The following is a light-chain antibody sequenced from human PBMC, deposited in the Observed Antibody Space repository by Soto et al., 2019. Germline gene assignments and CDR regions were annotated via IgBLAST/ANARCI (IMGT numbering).Light chain of an antibody. V-gene: IGLV4-69*01. CDR3: QTWGTGIVV. CDR2: LNSDGSH. CDR1: SGHSSYA. J-gene: IGLJ2*01. Sequence: QSVLTQSPSASASLGASVKLTCTLSSGHSSYAIAWHQQQPEKGPRYLMKLNSDGSHSKGDGIPDRFSGSSSGAERYLTISSLQSEDEDDYYWQTWGTGIVVFGGGTKLTVL.